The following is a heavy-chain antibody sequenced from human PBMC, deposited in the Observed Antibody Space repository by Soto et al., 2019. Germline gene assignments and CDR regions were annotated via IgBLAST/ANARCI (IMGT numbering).Heavy chain of an antibody. V-gene: IGHV3-30-3*01. D-gene: IGHD5-18*01. J-gene: IGHJ6*02. CDR3: ARKNTRGYHYGFLYYYVMDV. Sequence: PGGSLRLSCAASGFTFISYAMHWVRQAPGKGLEWVAVISYDGSNKYYADSVKGRFTISRDNSKNTLYLQMNSLRAEDTAVYYCARKNTRGYHYGFLYYYVMDVWGQGTTVTVSS. CDR2: ISYDGSNK. CDR1: GFTFISYA.